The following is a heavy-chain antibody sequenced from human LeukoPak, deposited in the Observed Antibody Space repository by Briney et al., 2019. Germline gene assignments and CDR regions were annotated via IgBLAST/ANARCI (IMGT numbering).Heavy chain of an antibody. CDR3: ARGLRPTGPAYRDV. J-gene: IGHJ6*04. CDR2: TNHSGST. D-gene: IGHD4-17*01. CDR1: GGSFSGYY. Sequence: SETLSLTCAVYGGSFSGYYWSWIRQPPGKGLEWIGETNHSGSTNYNPSLKSRVTISVDTSKNQFSLKLSSVTAADTAVYYCARGLRPTGPAYRDVWGKGTTVTVSS. V-gene: IGHV4-34*01.